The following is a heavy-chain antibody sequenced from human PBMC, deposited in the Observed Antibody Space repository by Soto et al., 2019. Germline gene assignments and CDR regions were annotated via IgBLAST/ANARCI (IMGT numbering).Heavy chain of an antibody. D-gene: IGHD5-12*01. V-gene: IGHV3-48*01. Sequence: GGSLRLSCAASGISLSFSSYGMNWVRLAPGKGLEWVSYISSSSDPIDYRDPVKGRFTVSRDNATRSLYLQMNSLRAEDTAVYYCARDLGVAAATITLDYWGQGTLVTVSS. CDR2: ISSSSDPI. J-gene: IGHJ4*02. CDR3: ARDLGVAAATITLDY. CDR1: GISLSFSSYG.